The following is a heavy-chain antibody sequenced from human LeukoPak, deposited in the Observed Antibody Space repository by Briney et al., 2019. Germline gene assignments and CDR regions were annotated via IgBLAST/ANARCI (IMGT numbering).Heavy chain of an antibody. D-gene: IGHD5-18*01. CDR2: ISYDGSNK. J-gene: IGHJ4*02. Sequence: GGSLRLSCAASRFTFSTYGMHWVRQAPGKGLEWVAVISYDGSNKYYADSVKGRFTISRDNSKNTLYLQMNSLRAEDTAVYYCAKGRARGYSYGSNWGQGTLVTVSS. V-gene: IGHV3-30*18. CDR3: AKGRARGYSYGSN. CDR1: RFTFSTYG.